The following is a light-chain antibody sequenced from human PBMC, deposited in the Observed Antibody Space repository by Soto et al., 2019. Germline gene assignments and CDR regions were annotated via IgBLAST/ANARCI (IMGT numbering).Light chain of an antibody. J-gene: IGKJ1*01. Sequence: DIVMTRSPDSLAVSLGERATINCKSSQSVLYSSNNKNYLAWYQQKPGQPPKLLIYWASTRESGVPDRISGSGSGTDFTLTISSLQAEDVAVYYCQQYYSTPTFGQGTKVDIK. V-gene: IGKV4-1*01. CDR3: QQYYSTPT. CDR1: QSVLYSSNNKNY. CDR2: WAS.